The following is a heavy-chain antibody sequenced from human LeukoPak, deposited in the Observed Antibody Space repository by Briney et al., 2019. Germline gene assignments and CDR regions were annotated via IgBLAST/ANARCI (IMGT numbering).Heavy chain of an antibody. Sequence: GGSLRLSCAASGFTLNGHTMHWARQAPGKGLEWVSLISWDGANTMYADSVKGRFTISRDSGKNSLYLQMNSLRREDTALYYCAKDNDDYGAFDYWGQGTLVTVSS. CDR2: ISWDGANT. CDR3: AKDNDDYGAFDY. CDR1: GFTLNGHT. V-gene: IGHV3-43*01. D-gene: IGHD4/OR15-4a*01. J-gene: IGHJ4*02.